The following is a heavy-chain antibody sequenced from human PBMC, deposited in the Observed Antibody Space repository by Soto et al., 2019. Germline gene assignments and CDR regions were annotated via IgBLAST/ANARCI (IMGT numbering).Heavy chain of an antibody. CDR2: ISAYNGNT. CDR3: ARVPRGAWYFQSLY. Sequence: QVQLVQSGAEVKKPGASVKVSCKASGYTFTSYGISWVRQAPGQGLEWMGWISAYNGNTNIAPKLQGRVTMTTDTSTSTAYMELRSLRSDDTAIYYCARVPRGAWYFQSLYWGQGSLVTVSS. J-gene: IGHJ4*02. V-gene: IGHV1-18*04. CDR1: GYTFTSYG. D-gene: IGHD6-13*01.